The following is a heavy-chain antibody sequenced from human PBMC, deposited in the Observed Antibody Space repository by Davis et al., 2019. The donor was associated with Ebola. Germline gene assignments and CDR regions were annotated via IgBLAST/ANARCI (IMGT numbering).Heavy chain of an antibody. Sequence: SVKVSCKAPGRTFSSYTISWVRQAPGQGLEWMGRIIPILGIANYAQKFQGRVTITADKSTSTAYMELSSLRSEETAVYYCATGTPYDSSGYGFDYWGQGTLVTVSS. V-gene: IGHV1-69*10. CDR3: ATGTPYDSSGYGFDY. J-gene: IGHJ4*02. CDR1: GRTFSSYT. CDR2: IIPILGIA. D-gene: IGHD3-22*01.